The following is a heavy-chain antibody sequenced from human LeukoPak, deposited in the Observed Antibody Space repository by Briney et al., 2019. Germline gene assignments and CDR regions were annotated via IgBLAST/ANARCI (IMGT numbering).Heavy chain of an antibody. CDR1: GGSLKSYY. D-gene: IGHD1-1*01. CDR2: IYYSGGT. CDR3: ARVDDWNALEY. J-gene: IGHJ4*02. Sequence: SETLSLTCTVSGGSLKSYYWSWIRQPPGKPLEWIGYIYYSGGTNYNPSLKGRVTISVDTSKNQFSLKLRSVTAADTALYYCARVDDWNALEYWGQGTLVTVSS. V-gene: IGHV4-59*01.